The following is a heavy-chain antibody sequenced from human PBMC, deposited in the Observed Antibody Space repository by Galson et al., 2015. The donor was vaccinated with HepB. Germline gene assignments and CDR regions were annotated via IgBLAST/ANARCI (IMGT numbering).Heavy chain of an antibody. D-gene: IGHD4-17*01. Sequence: SLRLSCAASGFTFSSYAMHWVRQAPGKGLEWVAVISYDGSNKYYADSVKGRFTISRDNSKNTLYLQMNSLRAEDTAVYYCASRGDDYEDFDYWGQGTLVTVSS. J-gene: IGHJ4*02. CDR1: GFTFSSYA. CDR3: ASRGDDYEDFDY. CDR2: ISYDGSNK. V-gene: IGHV3-30*04.